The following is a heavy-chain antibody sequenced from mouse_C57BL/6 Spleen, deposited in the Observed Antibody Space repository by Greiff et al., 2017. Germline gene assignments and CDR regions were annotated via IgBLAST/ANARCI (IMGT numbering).Heavy chain of an antibody. CDR2: IDPSDSET. V-gene: IGHV1-52*01. J-gene: IGHJ3*01. Sequence: VKLQQPGAELVRPGSSVKLSCKASGYTFTSYWMHWVKQRPIQGLEWIGNIDPSDSETHYNQKFKDKATLTVDKSSSTAYMQLSSLTSEDSAVYYCVRQEPTGRFAYWGQGTLVTVSA. CDR3: VRQEPTGRFAY. CDR1: GYTFTSYW. D-gene: IGHD4-1*02.